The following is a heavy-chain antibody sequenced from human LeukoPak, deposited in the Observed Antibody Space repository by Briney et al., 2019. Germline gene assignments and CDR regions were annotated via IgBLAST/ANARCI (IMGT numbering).Heavy chain of an antibody. V-gene: IGHV4-34*01. Sequence: SETLSLTCAVYGGSFSGYYWSWIRKPPGKGLEWIGEINHSGSTNYNPSLKSRVTISVDTSKNQFSLKLSSVTAADTAVYYCARGRGYCSGGSCYQFGWFDPWGQGTLVAVSS. CDR1: GGSFSGYY. D-gene: IGHD2-15*01. CDR3: ARGRGYCSGGSCYQFGWFDP. CDR2: INHSGST. J-gene: IGHJ5*02.